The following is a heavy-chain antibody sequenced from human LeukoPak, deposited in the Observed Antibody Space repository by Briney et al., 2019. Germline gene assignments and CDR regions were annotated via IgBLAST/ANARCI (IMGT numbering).Heavy chain of an antibody. CDR1: GDSISNHY. Sequence: SETLSLTCTVSGDSISNHYWSWIRQPPGKGLVWIGYIFYSGNTHYNPSLKSRVTMSLDTSKNQFSLKLSSVTAADTAVYFCARGGGCTTTSCDFDWWGQGTQVTVSS. J-gene: IGHJ4*02. CDR3: ARGGGCTTTSCDFDW. V-gene: IGHV4-59*11. CDR2: IFYSGNT. D-gene: IGHD2-8*01.